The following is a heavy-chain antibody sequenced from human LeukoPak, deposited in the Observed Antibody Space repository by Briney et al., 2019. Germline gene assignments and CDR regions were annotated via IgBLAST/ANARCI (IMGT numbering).Heavy chain of an antibody. J-gene: IGHJ4*02. CDR3: AREIGYGSSFDY. D-gene: IGHD3-10*01. CDR2: IYYSGST. CDR1: GGSISSGDYY. V-gene: IGHV4-30-4*01. Sequence: PSETLSLTCTVSGGSISSGDYYWSWIRQPPGKGLEWIGYIYYSGSTYYNPSLKSRVTISVDTSENQFSLKLSSVTAADTAVYYCAREIGYGSSFDYWGQGTLVTVSS.